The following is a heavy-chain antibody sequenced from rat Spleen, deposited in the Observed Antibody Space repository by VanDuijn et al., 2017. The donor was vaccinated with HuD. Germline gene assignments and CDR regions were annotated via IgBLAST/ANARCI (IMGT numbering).Heavy chain of an antibody. CDR2: MWSDGST. V-gene: IGHV2-32*01. Sequence: QVQLKESGPGLVQPSQTLSLTCTVSGFSLTSYHVHWVRQPPGKGLEWMGVMWSDGSTNSKSALKSRLSISRDTSKTQVFLKMNSLQTEDTAIYFCTRAGYGGYTAWGQGVMVTVSS. CDR1: GFSLTSYH. D-gene: IGHD1-11*01. CDR3: TRAGYGGYTA. J-gene: IGHJ2*01.